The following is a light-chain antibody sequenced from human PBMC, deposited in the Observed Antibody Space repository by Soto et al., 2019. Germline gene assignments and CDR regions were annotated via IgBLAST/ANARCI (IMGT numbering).Light chain of an antibody. V-gene: IGKV3-11*01. CDR1: QSVSSY. CDR2: DAS. Sequence: EIVLTQSPATLSLSPGERATLSCRASQSVSSYFAWYQQKPGQAPRLLIYDASNRATGIPARFSGSGSGTDFTLTISSLEPEDFAVYYCQQRSNWPPGSTFGPGTKVDTK. CDR3: QQRSNWPPGST. J-gene: IGKJ3*01.